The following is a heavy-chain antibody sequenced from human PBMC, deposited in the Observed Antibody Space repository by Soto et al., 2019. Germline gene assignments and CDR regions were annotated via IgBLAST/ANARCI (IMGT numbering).Heavy chain of an antibody. J-gene: IGHJ5*02. V-gene: IGHV4-4*02. Sequence: SETLSLTCAVSGGSISSSNWWSWVRQPPGKGLEWIGEIYHSGSTNYNPSLKSRVTISVDKSKNQFSLKLSSVTAADTAVYYCARDSSSWYWFDPWGQGTLVTAPQ. CDR1: GGSISSSNW. CDR3: ARDSSSWYWFDP. D-gene: IGHD6-13*01. CDR2: IYHSGST.